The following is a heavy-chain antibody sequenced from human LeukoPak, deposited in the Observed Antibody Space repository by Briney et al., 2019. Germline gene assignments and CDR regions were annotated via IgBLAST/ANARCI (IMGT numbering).Heavy chain of an antibody. Sequence: GGSLRLSCAASGFTFSSYSMNWVRQAPGKGLEWVSYISSGSSTIYYADSVKGRFTISRDNVKNSLYLQMNSLRAEDTAVYYCASGYALWGQGTLVTVSS. D-gene: IGHD5-12*01. J-gene: IGHJ4*02. CDR1: GFTFSSYS. V-gene: IGHV3-48*01. CDR2: ISSGSSTI. CDR3: ASGYAL.